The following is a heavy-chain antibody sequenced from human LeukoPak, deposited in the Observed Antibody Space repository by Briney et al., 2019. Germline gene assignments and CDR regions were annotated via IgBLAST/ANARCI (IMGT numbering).Heavy chain of an antibody. V-gene: IGHV3-21*01. CDR1: GFTFSSYS. D-gene: IGHD3-16*02. CDR2: ISSSSRYI. Sequence: GGSLRLSCAASGFTFSSYSINWVRQAPGKGLEWVSSISSSSRYIYYADSVKGRFTISRDNAKNSLYLQMNSLRAEDTAVYYCARALFSNYDYVWGSYRSLGYWGQGTLVTVSS. J-gene: IGHJ4*02. CDR3: ARALFSNYDYVWGSYRSLGY.